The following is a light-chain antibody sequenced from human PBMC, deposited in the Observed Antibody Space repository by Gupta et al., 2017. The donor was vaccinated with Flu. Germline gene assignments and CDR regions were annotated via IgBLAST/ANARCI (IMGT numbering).Light chain of an antibody. J-gene: IGLJ1*01. CDR3: SSYAGGSVLV. CDR1: ISDVGNYNL. V-gene: IGLV2-23*02. CDR2: EVT. Sequence: SVSGSPGQSITISCTGTISDVGNYNLVSWYRQLPGRAPKLIIYEVTKRPPSASARFSGSKSGNTASLTISGLQPEDEADYYCSSYAGGSVLVFGGGTKV.